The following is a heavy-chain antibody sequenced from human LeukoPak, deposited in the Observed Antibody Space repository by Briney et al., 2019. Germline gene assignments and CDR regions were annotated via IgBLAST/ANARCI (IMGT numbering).Heavy chain of an antibody. J-gene: IGHJ5*02. CDR2: VCGSGGNT. CDR1: GFTFSTYA. CDR3: ATTLNTGFFQS. V-gene: IGHV3-23*01. D-gene: IGHD5-18*01. Sequence: GGSLRLSCAASGFTFSTYAMHWVRQPPGKGLEWVSAVCGSGGNTYYADSVTGRFTISRDNSKNTLYVLLNSLRAEDTAVYYCATTLNTGFFQSWGRGTLVTVSS.